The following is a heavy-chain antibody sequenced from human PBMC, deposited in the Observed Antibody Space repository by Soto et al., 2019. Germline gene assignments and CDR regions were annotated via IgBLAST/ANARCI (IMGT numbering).Heavy chain of an antibody. Sequence: SETLSLTCAVYGGSFSGYQWSWIRQTPGKGLEWIGGINDSGDINYNPSLKSRVTILVDSPKKQISLRLSSVTAADTAVYYCARGLILWFGELSRRGGYHYYKYVSSRGSTDTVSS. V-gene: IGHV4-34*01. CDR3: ARGLILWFGELSRRGGYHYYKYV. J-gene: IGHJ6*03. D-gene: IGHD3-10*01. CDR1: GGSFSGYQ. CDR2: INDSGDI.